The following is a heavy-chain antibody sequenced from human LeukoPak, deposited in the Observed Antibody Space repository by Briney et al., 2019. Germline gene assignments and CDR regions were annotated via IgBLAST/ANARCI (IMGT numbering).Heavy chain of an antibody. CDR3: AKDPDIVVVVAASFDY. CDR2: ISGSGGST. CDR1: GFTFSSYA. Sequence: PGGSLRLSCAASGFTFSSYAMGRVRQAPGKGLEWVSAISGSGGSTYYADSVKGRFTISRDNSKNTLYLQMNSLRAEDTAVYYCAKDPDIVVVVAASFDYWGQGTLVTVSS. V-gene: IGHV3-23*01. J-gene: IGHJ4*02. D-gene: IGHD2-15*01.